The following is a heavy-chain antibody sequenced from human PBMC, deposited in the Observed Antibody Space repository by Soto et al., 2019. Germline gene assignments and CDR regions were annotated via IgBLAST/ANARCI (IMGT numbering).Heavy chain of an antibody. CDR1: GFTFSSYS. J-gene: IGHJ4*02. CDR2: ISSSSSYI. V-gene: IGHV3-21*04. CDR3: AKEGISRKLDFDY. Sequence: GGSLRLSCAASGFTFSSYSMNWVRQAPGKGLEWVSSISSSSSYIYYADSVKGRFTISRDNAKNTLYLQMNSLRVEDTAVYYCAKEGISRKLDFDYWGQGTLVTVSS.